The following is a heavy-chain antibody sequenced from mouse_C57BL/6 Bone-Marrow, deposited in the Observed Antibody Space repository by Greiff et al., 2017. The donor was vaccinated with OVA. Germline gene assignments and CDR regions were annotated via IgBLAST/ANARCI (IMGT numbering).Heavy chain of an antibody. CDR3: ARGRNYYGSSYPYYFDY. J-gene: IGHJ2*01. D-gene: IGHD1-1*01. Sequence: VKLMESGAELVKPGASVKMSCKASGYTFTTYPIEWMKQNHGKSLEWIGNFHPYNDDTKYNEKFKGKATLTVEKSSSTVYLELSRLTSDDSSVYYCARGRNYYGSSYPYYFDYWGQGTTLTVAS. CDR1: GYTFTTYP. V-gene: IGHV1-47*01. CDR2: FHPYNDDT.